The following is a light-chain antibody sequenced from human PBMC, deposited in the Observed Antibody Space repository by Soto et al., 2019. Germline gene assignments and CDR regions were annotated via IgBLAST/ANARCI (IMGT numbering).Light chain of an antibody. CDR3: QQYVSSVT. CDR1: QSVDSSF. Sequence: DIVLTQSPGSLSLSPGERATLSCRASQSVDSSFFAWYQQKPGQAPRLLIYGASKRATGTPDRFSGSGSGTDFTLTITRLAPDDFAVYYCQQYVSSVTFGQGTKVEIK. CDR2: GAS. V-gene: IGKV3-20*01. J-gene: IGKJ1*01.